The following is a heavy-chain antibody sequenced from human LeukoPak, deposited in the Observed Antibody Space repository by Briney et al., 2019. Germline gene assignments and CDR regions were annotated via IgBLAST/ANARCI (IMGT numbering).Heavy chain of an antibody. Sequence: GGSLRLSCAASGFTFSSYAMHWVRQAPGKGLEWVAVIWYDGSNKYYADSVKGRFTISRDNSKNTLYLQMNSLRAEDTAVYYCARERSSDYYYYYGMDVWGQGTTVTVSS. V-gene: IGHV3-33*08. CDR2: IWYDGSNK. J-gene: IGHJ6*02. CDR1: GFTFSSYA. D-gene: IGHD6-6*01. CDR3: ARERSSDYYYYYGMDV.